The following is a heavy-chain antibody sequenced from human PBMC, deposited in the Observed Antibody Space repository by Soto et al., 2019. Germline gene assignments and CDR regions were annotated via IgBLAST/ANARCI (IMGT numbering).Heavy chain of an antibody. V-gene: IGHV6-1*01. D-gene: IGHD2-15*01. J-gene: IGHJ4*02. CDR3: VRLIGNCLLDF. CDR2: TYYRSKWYN. CDR1: GDSVSSSSVT. Sequence: QVQLQQSEPGLVKPSQTLSLTCAISGDSVSSSSVTWNWIRQSPSRGLEWLGRTYYRSKWYNDYAESVKSRITINPDTSKNQFSLHLNSVTPEDTAVYYGVRLIGNCLLDFWGQGTLVTVSS.